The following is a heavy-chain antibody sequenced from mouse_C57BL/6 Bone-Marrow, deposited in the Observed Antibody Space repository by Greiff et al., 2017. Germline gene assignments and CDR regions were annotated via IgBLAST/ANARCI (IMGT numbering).Heavy chain of an antibody. D-gene: IGHD1-1*01. CDR2: IGPGSGST. CDR1: GYTFTDYY. J-gene: IGHJ1*03. V-gene: IGHV1-77*01. CDR3: ARKGHYYGSSHWYFDV. Sequence: QVQLQQSGAELVKPGASVKISCKASGYTFTDYYINWVKQRPGQGLEWIGKIGPGSGSTYYNEKFKGKATLTADKSSSTAYMQLSSLTSEDSAVYFGARKGHYYGSSHWYFDVWGTGTTVTVSS.